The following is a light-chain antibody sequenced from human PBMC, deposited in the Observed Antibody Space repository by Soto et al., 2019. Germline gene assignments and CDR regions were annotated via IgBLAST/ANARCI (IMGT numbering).Light chain of an antibody. J-gene: IGKJ1*01. V-gene: IGKV1-5*03. CDR3: QQYNSNSPRT. Sequence: DIQMTQSPSTLSASVGDRVTITCRASQSISRWLAWYQQKPGKAPKLLIYEASNLETGVPSRFSGSGRGTDFTLTISSLQPDDFATYYGQQYNSNSPRTFGHGTKVEIK. CDR2: EAS. CDR1: QSISRW.